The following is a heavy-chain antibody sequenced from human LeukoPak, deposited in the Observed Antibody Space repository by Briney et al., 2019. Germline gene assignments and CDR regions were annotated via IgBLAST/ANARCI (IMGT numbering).Heavy chain of an antibody. V-gene: IGHV3-33*01. CDR2: IWYDGSKK. Sequence: GMSLRLPCAASGFTFSSYGMEWVRQAPGKGLEWLTVIWYDGSKKYYADSVKGRFTISRDNSNNMVDLQMNSLRVEDTAVYYCAGDLDYSKGFDYWGQGTLVTVSS. D-gene: IGHD4-11*01. CDR1: GFTFSSYG. CDR3: AGDLDYSKGFDY. J-gene: IGHJ4*02.